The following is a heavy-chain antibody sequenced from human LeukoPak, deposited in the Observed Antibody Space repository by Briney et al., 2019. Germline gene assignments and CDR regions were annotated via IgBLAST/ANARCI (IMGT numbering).Heavy chain of an antibody. CDR3: ARASLYTAIDY. CDR1: GLTFSSYS. V-gene: IGHV3-21*01. CDR2: ISSSSRYI. J-gene: IGHJ4*02. D-gene: IGHD5-18*01. Sequence: GGSLRLSCAASGLTFSSYSMNWVRQAPGKGLEWVSSISSSSRYIYYADSVKGRFTISRDNAKNSLYLQMNSLRAEDTAVYYCARASLYTAIDYWGQGTLATVSS.